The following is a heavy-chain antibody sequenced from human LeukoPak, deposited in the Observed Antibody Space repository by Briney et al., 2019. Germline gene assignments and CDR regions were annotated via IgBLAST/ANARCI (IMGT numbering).Heavy chain of an antibody. Sequence: PSETLSLTCTVSGGSINNGNHYWTWIRQPAGKGLEWIGRIFTGGSTNYNPSLESRLTMSIDTSKNQFSLKLNSVTAADTAMYYCARVYGGSGSYYNVFDYWGQGTLVTVSS. D-gene: IGHD3-10*01. CDR2: IFTGGST. V-gene: IGHV4-61*02. J-gene: IGHJ4*02. CDR3: ARVYGGSGSYYNVFDY. CDR1: GGSINNGNHY.